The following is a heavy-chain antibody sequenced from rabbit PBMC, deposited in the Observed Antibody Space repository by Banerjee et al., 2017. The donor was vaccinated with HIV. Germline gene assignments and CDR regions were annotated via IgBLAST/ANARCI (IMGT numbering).Heavy chain of an antibody. V-gene: IGHV1S45*01. Sequence: QEQLKESGGGLVQPGCSLKLSCKASGFDFSSYAITWVRQAPGKGLEWIACIYAGSSGNTYYAIWAKGRFTISKTSSTTVTLQMTSLTAADTATYFCARGYYNSDWGAFDPRGPGTLVTVS. CDR2: IYAGSSGNT. CDR3: ARGYYNSDWGAFDP. J-gene: IGHJ2*01. D-gene: IGHD4-1*01. CDR1: GFDFSSYA.